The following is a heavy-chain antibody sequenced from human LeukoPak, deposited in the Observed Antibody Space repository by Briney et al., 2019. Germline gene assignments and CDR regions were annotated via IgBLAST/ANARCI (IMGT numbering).Heavy chain of an antibody. CDR3: ARAYYDSSGYYFHFDY. V-gene: IGHV1-69*05. CDR1: GGTLSSYT. J-gene: IGHJ4*02. D-gene: IGHD3-22*01. Sequence: ASVKVSCKTSGGTLSSYTISWVRQAPGQGLEWMGGIIPIFGTANYAQKFQGRVTITTDESTSTAYMELSSLRPEDTAVYYCARAYYDSSGYYFHFDYWGQGTLVTVSS. CDR2: IIPIFGTA.